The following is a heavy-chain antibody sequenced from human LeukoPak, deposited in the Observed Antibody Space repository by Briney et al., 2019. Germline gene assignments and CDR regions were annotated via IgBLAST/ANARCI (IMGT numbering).Heavy chain of an antibody. CDR1: GFTFSSYS. D-gene: IGHD5-24*01. CDR3: ARAPGMATTGNFDY. V-gene: IGHV3-21*01. CDR2: ISSSSSYI. Sequence: GGSLRLSCAASGFTFSSYSMNWARQAPGKGLEWVSSISSSSSYIYYADSVKGRFTISRDNAKNSLYLQMNSLRAEDTAAYYCARAPGMATTGNFDYWGQGTLVTVSS. J-gene: IGHJ4*02.